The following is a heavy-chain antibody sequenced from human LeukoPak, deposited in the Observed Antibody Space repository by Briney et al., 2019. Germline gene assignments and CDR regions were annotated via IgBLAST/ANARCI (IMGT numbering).Heavy chain of an antibody. J-gene: IGHJ6*02. V-gene: IGHV1-18*01. CDR1: GYTFTSYG. CDR2: ISAYNGNT. Sequence: ASVKVSCKASGYTFTSYGISWVRQAPGQGLEWMGWISAYNGNTNYAQKLQGRVTMTTDTSTSTAYMELRSLRSDDTAVYYCARVSPPDNYGGNPRDYCYGMDVWGQGTTVTVSS. D-gene: IGHD4-23*01. CDR3: ARVSPPDNYGGNPRDYCYGMDV.